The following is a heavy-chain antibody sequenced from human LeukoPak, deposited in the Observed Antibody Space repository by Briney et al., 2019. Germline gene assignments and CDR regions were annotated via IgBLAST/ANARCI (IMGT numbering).Heavy chain of an antibody. CDR3: ARLQVVPAAISPDY. CDR2: IIPIFGTA. D-gene: IGHD2-2*01. Sequence: SVKVSCKASGGTFSSYAISWVRQAPGQGLEWMGGIIPIFGTADYAQKFQGRVTITADESTSTAYMELRSLRSDDTAVCYCARLQVVPAAISPDYWGQGTLVTVSS. V-gene: IGHV1-69*13. CDR1: GGTFSSYA. J-gene: IGHJ4*02.